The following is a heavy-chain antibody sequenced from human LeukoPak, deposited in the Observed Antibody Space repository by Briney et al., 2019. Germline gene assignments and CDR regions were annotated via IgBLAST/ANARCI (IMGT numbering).Heavy chain of an antibody. Sequence: PSETLPLXCTVSGGSNSSYYWSWIRRPPGKGLEWIGYIYYSGSTYYNPSLKSRVTISVDTSKNQFSLKLSSVTAADTAVYYCARGSWNYVWFDPWGQGTLVTVSS. CDR3: ARGSWNYVWFDP. J-gene: IGHJ5*02. CDR2: IYYSGST. V-gene: IGHV4-59*01. D-gene: IGHD1-7*01. CDR1: GGSNSSYY.